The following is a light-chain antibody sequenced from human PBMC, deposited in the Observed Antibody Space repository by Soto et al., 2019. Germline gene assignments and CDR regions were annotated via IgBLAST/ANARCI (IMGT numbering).Light chain of an antibody. CDR3: QQYGRSPT. CDR1: QSVSSNY. Sequence: EVVLTQSPGTLSLSPGERATLSWRSSQSVSSNYLAWYQQKPDQAPRLVIYDVSGRASGIPDRFSGSGSGTDFTLTISRLEPEDFAVYYCQQYGRSPTFGQGTKVEIK. CDR2: DVS. V-gene: IGKV3-20*01. J-gene: IGKJ1*01.